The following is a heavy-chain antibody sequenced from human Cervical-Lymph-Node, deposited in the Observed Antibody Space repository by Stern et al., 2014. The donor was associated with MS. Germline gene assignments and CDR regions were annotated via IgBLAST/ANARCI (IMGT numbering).Heavy chain of an antibody. J-gene: IGHJ3*02. CDR1: GYTFTSYD. Sequence: QDQLVQSGAEVKKPGASVKVSCKASGYTFTSYDINWVRQATGHGLEWLGWMNPNSGNTGYGQKFQGRVTMTRNTSISTAYMELSSLRSEDTGVYYCARGRVDLIRALGIWGQGTMVTVSS. CDR3: ARGRVDLIRALGI. CDR2: MNPNSGNT. V-gene: IGHV1-8*01. D-gene: IGHD3-16*01.